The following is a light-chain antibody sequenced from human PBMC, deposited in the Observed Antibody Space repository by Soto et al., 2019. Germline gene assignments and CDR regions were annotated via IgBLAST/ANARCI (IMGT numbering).Light chain of an antibody. J-gene: IGKJ2*01. CDR3: QQYGSSPPYT. Sequence: EIVLTQSPGTLSLSPGERATLSCRASHSVTSRYLAWYQQKPGQAHRLLIYGAYIRATGIPDRFSGSGSGTDFNLTISRLEPEDCTVYYCQQYGSSPPYTFGQGTKLEIK. CDR2: GAY. CDR1: HSVTSRY. V-gene: IGKV3-20*01.